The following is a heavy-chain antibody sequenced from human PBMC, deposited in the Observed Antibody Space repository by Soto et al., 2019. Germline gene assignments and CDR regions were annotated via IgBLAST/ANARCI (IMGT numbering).Heavy chain of an antibody. CDR2: IKSDGSEK. V-gene: IGHV3-7*03. CDR1: GFIFTNHW. J-gene: IGHJ4*02. CDR3: TRGYCPGGSCYYEYYFDS. Sequence: EVHLVESGGGLVQPGGSLRVSCAASGFIFTNHWMSWVRQAPGKGLECVAKIKSDGSEKFYVDSVEGRFTISRDNANNALYLQMSSLRAEDTAVYYCTRGYCPGGSCYYEYYFDSWGQVTLVTVSS. D-gene: IGHD2-15*01.